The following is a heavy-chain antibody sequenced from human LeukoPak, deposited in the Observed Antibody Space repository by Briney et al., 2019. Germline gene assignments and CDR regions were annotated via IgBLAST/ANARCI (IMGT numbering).Heavy chain of an antibody. CDR3: ARGIPGRIAARLRFDP. CDR2: INHRGST. V-gene: IGHV4-34*01. CDR1: GGSFSGYY. D-gene: IGHD6-6*01. Sequence: PSETLSLTCAVYGGSFSGYYWSWIRQPPGKGLEWIGEINHRGSTNYNPSLKSRVTISVDTSKNQFSLKLSSVTAADTAVYYCARGIPGRIAARLRFDPWGQGTLVTVSS. J-gene: IGHJ5*02.